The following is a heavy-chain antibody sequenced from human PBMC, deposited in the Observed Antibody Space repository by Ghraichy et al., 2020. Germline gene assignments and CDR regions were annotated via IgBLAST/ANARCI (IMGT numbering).Heavy chain of an antibody. V-gene: IGHV3-30-3*01. CDR1: GFTFSSYA. CDR2: ISYDGSNK. J-gene: IGHJ4*02. CDR3: ARGNIGSSWYAGYFDY. D-gene: IGHD6-13*01. Sequence: GGSLRLSCAATGFTFSSYAMHWVRKAPGKVLEWVAVISYDGSNKYYADSEKCRFTISSDNSKNTLYLQMNSLRAEDTAVYYCARGNIGSSWYAGYFDYWGQGTLVTVYS.